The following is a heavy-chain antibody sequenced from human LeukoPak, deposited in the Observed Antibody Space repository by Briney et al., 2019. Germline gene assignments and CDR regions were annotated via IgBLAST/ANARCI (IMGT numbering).Heavy chain of an antibody. CDR3: ARERTYSSAWTPLDYFDY. Sequence: GGSLRLSCAASRFTFSSYGMHWVRQAPGKGLEWVASIKQDGSEKFYVDSVKGRFAISRDNAKNSLSLQMNSLRAEDTAVYYCARERTYSSAWTPLDYFDYWGQGTLVTVSS. V-gene: IGHV3-7*01. CDR2: IKQDGSEK. CDR1: RFTFSSYG. J-gene: IGHJ4*02. D-gene: IGHD6-19*01.